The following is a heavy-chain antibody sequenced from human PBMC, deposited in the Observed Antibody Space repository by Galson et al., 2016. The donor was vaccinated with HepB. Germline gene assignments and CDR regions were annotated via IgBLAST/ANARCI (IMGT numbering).Heavy chain of an antibody. CDR1: GFTFSNRG. J-gene: IGHJ4*02. V-gene: IGHV3-64*01. Sequence: SLRLSCAASGFTFSNRGMHWVRQAPGKGLEFVSSITHDGSYTYYTKSVKGRFTISRDNSKSTLHLQMGSLRTDDTGVYFCAYLDADEINFWGQGTLVAVSS. D-gene: IGHD2/OR15-2a*01. CDR3: AYLDADEINF. CDR2: ITHDGSYT.